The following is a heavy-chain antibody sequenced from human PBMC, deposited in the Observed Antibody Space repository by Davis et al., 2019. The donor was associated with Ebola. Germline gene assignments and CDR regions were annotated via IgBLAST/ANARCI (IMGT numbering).Heavy chain of an antibody. D-gene: IGHD6-13*01. CDR3: ARAVDYSSSWFNYWYFDL. CDR2: IYHSGTT. J-gene: IGHJ2*01. V-gene: IGHV4-4*02. CDR1: GGSISSSNW. Sequence: MPSETLSLTCAVSGGSISSSNWWRWVRQPPGKGLEWIGEIYHSGTTNYNPSLKSRVTISVDKSKNQFSLKVSSVTAADTAVYYCARAVDYSSSWFNYWYFDLWGRGTLVTVSS.